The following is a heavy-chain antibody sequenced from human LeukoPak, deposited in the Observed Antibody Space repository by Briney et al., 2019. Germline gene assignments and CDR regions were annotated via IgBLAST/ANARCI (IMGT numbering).Heavy chain of an antibody. CDR3: ARAPETPGRYSYGDNWFDP. V-gene: IGHV1-46*01. J-gene: IGHJ5*02. Sequence: ASVKVSCKASGYTFTSYYMHWVRQAPRQGLEWMGIINPSGGSTSYAQKFQGRVTMTRDTSTSTVYMELSSLRSEDTAVYYCARAPETPGRYSYGDNWFDPWGQGTLVTVSS. CDR2: INPSGGST. D-gene: IGHD5-18*01. CDR1: GYTFTSYY.